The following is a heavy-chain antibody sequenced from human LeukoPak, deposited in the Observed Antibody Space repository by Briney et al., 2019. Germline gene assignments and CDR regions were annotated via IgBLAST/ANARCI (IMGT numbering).Heavy chain of an antibody. CDR3: ARGYCSSTSCPGRPGDYYFDY. Sequence: GGSLRLSCAASGFTFDDYAIHWVRHAPGKGLEWVSGINWNSGSIAYADSVKGRFTISRDNSKNTLYLQMNSLRAEDTAVYYCARGYCSSTSCPGRPGDYYFDYWGQGTLVTVSS. J-gene: IGHJ4*02. D-gene: IGHD2-2*01. CDR1: GFTFDDYA. V-gene: IGHV3-9*01. CDR2: INWNSGSI.